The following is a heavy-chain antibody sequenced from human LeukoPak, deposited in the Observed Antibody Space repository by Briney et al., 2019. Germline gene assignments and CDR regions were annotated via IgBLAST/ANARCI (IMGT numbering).Heavy chain of an antibody. D-gene: IGHD2-2*01. V-gene: IGHV3-7*01. Sequence: GGSLRPSCAASGLTFINSWMSWVRQAPGKGLGWVANIHPNGGTKNYVDSVRGRFTISRDNARNSLYLQMNSLRAEDTAVYYCARDLSLGMPGGFDFWGQGILVTVSS. CDR3: ARDLSLGMPGGFDF. J-gene: IGHJ4*02. CDR2: IHPNGGTK. CDR1: GLTFINSW.